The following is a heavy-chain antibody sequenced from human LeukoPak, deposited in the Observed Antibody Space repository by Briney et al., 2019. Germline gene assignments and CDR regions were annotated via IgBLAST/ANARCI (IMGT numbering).Heavy chain of an antibody. J-gene: IGHJ4*01. CDR3: PTVPLPRAPDYLDY. CDR2: ISCDGTHG. CDR1: GFTFTTYP. Sequence: PGMSLRLSCAASGFTFTTYPMHGVSQAPGRGMEGVAVISCDGTHGIYADSVKGRFTIYRVDSKNTLYLQMNTLRPEDTAVYYCPTVPLPRAPDYLDYSGPGTVVTVSS. V-gene: IGHV3-30*04.